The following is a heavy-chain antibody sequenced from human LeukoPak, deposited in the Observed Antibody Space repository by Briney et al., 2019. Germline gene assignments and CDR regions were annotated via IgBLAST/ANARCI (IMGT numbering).Heavy chain of an antibody. CDR2: ISAYNGNT. J-gene: IGHJ4*02. CDR1: GYTFTSYG. V-gene: IGHV1-18*01. Sequence: ASVKVSCKASGYTFTSYGISWVRQAPGQGLEWMGRISAYNGNTNYAQKLQGRVTVTTDTSTSTAYMELRSLRSDDTAVYYCARDDSEWYGELPLDYWGQGTLVTVSS. CDR3: ARDDSEWYGELPLDY. D-gene: IGHD3-10*01.